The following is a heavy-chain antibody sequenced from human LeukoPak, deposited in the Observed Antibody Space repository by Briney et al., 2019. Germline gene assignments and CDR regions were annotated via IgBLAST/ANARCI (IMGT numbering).Heavy chain of an antibody. V-gene: IGHV1-24*01. D-gene: IGHD3-10*01. CDR1: GYALTELS. J-gene: IGHJ5*02. CDR3: ATLLWFGELFGWFDP. CDR2: FDPEDGET. Sequence: GASVKVSRKVSGYALTELSMHWVRQAPGKGLEWMGGFDPEDGETIYAQKLQGRVTMTEDTSTDTAYMELSSLRSEDTAVYYCATLLWFGELFGWFDPWGQGTLVTVSS.